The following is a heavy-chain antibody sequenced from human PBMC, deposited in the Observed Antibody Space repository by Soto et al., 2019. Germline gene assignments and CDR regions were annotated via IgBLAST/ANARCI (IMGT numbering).Heavy chain of an antibody. CDR3: ARDRIAVGY. CDR1: GFTFSDYY. CDR2: IKQDGSEK. Sequence: GGSLRLSCAASGFTFSDYYMSWIRQAPGKGLEWVANIKQDGSEKYYVDSVKGRFTISRDNAKNSLYLQMNSLRDEDTAVYYCARDRIAVGYWGQGTLVTVSS. D-gene: IGHD6-19*01. V-gene: IGHV3-7*01. J-gene: IGHJ4*02.